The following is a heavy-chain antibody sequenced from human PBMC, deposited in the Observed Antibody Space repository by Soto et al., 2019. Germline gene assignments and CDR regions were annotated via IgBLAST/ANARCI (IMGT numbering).Heavy chain of an antibody. J-gene: IGHJ5*02. CDR2: VYYSGNT. D-gene: IGHD1-1*01. CDR3: AREYNP. Sequence: SETLSLTCTVSGGSLSSYYWTWIRQPPGKGLEWIGYVYYSGNTNYNPSLKSRVTISLDTSKNQFSLKLTSVTAADTALYYCAREYNPWGQGTLVTVSS. V-gene: IGHV4-59*01. CDR1: GGSLSSYY.